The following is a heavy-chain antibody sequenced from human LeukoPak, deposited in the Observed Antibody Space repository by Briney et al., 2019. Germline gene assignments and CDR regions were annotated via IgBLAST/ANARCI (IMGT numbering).Heavy chain of an antibody. V-gene: IGHV4-4*07. Sequence: SETLSLTCTVSGGSISSYYWGWTRQPAGKGLEWIGRIDTSGNTNYNPSLKSRVTMSVDTSKNQFSLKLSSVTAADTAVYYCARTHYDYVWGSYRDAFDIWGQGTMVTVSS. CDR1: GGSISSYY. CDR2: IDTSGNT. D-gene: IGHD3-16*02. CDR3: ARTHYDYVWGSYRDAFDI. J-gene: IGHJ3*02.